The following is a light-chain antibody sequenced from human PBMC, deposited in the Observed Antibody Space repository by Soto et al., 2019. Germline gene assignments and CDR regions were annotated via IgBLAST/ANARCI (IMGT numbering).Light chain of an antibody. CDR3: QKLHNFPLT. Sequence: DIQGNQVPFTLSASVGDRVTITCRASQSISSWLAWYQQKPGKAPKLLIYAASTLQSGVPSRFSGSGYGTEFTLTISSLQPDDFASYYCQKLHNFPLTFGQGTRLEIK. CDR2: AAS. CDR1: QSISSW. V-gene: IGKV1-5*01. J-gene: IGKJ5*01.